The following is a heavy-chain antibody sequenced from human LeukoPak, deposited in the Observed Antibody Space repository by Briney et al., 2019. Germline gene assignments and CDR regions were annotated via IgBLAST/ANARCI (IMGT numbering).Heavy chain of an antibody. CDR2: IDQDGSEI. D-gene: IGHD6-6*01. J-gene: IGHJ3*02. Sequence: QPGGSLRLSCAASGFTFSNYWMSWVRQAPGKGLEWVANIDQDGSEINYVDSVKGRFTISRDNAKNSLYLQMDSLRAEDTAVYYCARDRFAARRGAFDIWGQGTMVTVSS. CDR1: GFTFSNYW. CDR3: ARDRFAARRGAFDI. V-gene: IGHV3-7*01.